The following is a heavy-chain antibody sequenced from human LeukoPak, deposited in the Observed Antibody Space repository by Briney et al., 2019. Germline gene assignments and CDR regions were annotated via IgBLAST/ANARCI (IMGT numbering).Heavy chain of an antibody. CDR3: ARDSIVVVPAAIWYFDY. J-gene: IGHJ4*02. D-gene: IGHD2-2*02. V-gene: IGHV3-7*04. CDR2: IKQDGSEK. CDR1: GFTFSSYW. Sequence: GGSLRLSCAASGFTFSSYWMSWVRQAPGKGLEWVAHIKQDGSEKYYVDSVKGRFTISRDNAKNSLYLQMNSLRAEDTAVYYCARDSIVVVPAAIWYFDYWGQGTLVTVSS.